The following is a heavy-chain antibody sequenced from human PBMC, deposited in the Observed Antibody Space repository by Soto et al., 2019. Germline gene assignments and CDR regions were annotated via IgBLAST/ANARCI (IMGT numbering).Heavy chain of an antibody. J-gene: IGHJ5*02. V-gene: IGHV1-18*01. CDR3: ASTPCGGDCVWWFDP. Sequence: VSVKVSCKASGYTFTSYGISWVRQAPGQGLEWMGWISAYNGNTNYAQKLQGRVTMTTDTSTSTAYMELRSLRSDDTAVYYCASTPCGGDCVWWFDPWGQGTLVTVSS. CDR2: ISAYNGNT. D-gene: IGHD2-21*02. CDR1: GYTFTSYG.